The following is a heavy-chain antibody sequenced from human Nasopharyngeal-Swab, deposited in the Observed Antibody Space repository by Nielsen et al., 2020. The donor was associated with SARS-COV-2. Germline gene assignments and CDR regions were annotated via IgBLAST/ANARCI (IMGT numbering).Heavy chain of an antibody. CDR2: ISGSGEST. J-gene: IGHJ4*02. CDR3: VKGPPAVIHYFDY. CDR1: GFTFSTYD. D-gene: IGHD2-21*01. Sequence: GGSLRLSCAASGFTFSTYDMSWVRQAPGKGLEWVSGISGSGESTHYADSVKGRFTISRDNSKNTRYLQMNSLRAEDTAVYYCVKGPPAVIHYFDYWGQGTLVTVSS. V-gene: IGHV3-23*01.